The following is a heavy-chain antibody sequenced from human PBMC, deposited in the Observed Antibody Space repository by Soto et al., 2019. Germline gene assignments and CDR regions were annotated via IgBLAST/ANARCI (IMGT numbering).Heavy chain of an antibody. J-gene: IGHJ4*02. Sequence: QVQLVQSGAEVKKPGSSVKVSCKASGGTFISYAISWVRQAPGRGLEWMGGIIPVFGTANYTQKFHGRVTITADESTSTAYMELSSLRSEDTALYDCARGGVTTYLTAFDYCGQGTLVTVSS. CDR3: ARGGVTTYLTAFDY. D-gene: IGHD4-17*01. CDR1: GGTFISYA. CDR2: IIPVFGTA. V-gene: IGHV1-69*01.